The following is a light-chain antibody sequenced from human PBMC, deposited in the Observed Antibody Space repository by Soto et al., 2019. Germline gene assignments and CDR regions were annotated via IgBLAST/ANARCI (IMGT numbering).Light chain of an antibody. CDR1: QGISSY. CDR3: EQYYSLPWT. Sequence: DIQLTQSPSSLSASVGDRVTITCRVSQGISSYLNWYQQKPGKAPKLLIYAASKLQSGVPSRFSGSGSGTEFTLIIRSLQSEDSAGCESEQYYSLPWTFGQGTKVDIK. CDR2: AAS. J-gene: IGKJ1*01. V-gene: IGKV1-39*01.